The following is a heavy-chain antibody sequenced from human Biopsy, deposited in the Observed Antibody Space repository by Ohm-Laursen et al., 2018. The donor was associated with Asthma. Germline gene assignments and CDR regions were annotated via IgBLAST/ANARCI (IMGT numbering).Heavy chain of an antibody. V-gene: IGHV3-23*01. Sequence: SLRLSCTASGFAFNNSSMTWVRQAPGKGLEWVSSISASGVRTFYADPVKGRFTVSRDSSRNTLYLQLSTLRVEDTAVYFCAKITTDRQKANNWFDPWGQRTLVTVSS. CDR2: ISASGVRT. J-gene: IGHJ5*02. CDR3: AKITTDRQKANNWFDP. CDR1: GFAFNNSS. D-gene: IGHD3-22*01.